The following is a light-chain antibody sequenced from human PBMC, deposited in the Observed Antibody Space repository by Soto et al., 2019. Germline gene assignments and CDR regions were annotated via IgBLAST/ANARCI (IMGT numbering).Light chain of an antibody. J-gene: IGKJ4*01. Sequence: DIQMTQSPSSLSASVGARGTITCRASQSISSYLNWYQQKPGKAPKLLIYAASSLQSGVPSRFSGSGSGTDFTLTSSSLQPEDFATYYCQQSYSTPLTFGGGTKVEIK. CDR2: AAS. V-gene: IGKV1-39*01. CDR3: QQSYSTPLT. CDR1: QSISSY.